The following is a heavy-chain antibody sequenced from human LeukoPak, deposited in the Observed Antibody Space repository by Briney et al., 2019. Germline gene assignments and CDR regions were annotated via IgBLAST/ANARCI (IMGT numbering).Heavy chain of an antibody. J-gene: IGHJ4*02. V-gene: IGHV4-59*12. CDR2: IYYSGST. D-gene: IGHD1-26*01. Sequence: SETLSLTCTVSGGSISSYYWSWIRQPPGKGLEWIGYIYYSGSTNYNPSLKSRVTISVDTSKNQFSLNLSSVTAADTAVYYCAREESSGSYFYWGQGTLVTVSS. CDR3: AREESSGSYFY. CDR1: GGSISSYY.